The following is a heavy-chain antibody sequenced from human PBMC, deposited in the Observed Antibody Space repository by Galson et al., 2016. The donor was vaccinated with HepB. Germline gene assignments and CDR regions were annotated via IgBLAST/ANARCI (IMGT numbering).Heavy chain of an antibody. CDR3: AKDSIDYDSSGYYPYNWFDP. CDR2: ISGSGGRP. Sequence: SLRLSCAASGFTFSSYAMGWVRQAPGKGLEWVSAISGSGGRPYYADSVKGRFTISRDNSKNTLYMQMNSLRAEDTAVYYCAKDSIDYDSSGYYPYNWFDPWGQGTLVTVPS. J-gene: IGHJ5*02. CDR1: GFTFSSYA. D-gene: IGHD3-22*01. V-gene: IGHV3-23*01.